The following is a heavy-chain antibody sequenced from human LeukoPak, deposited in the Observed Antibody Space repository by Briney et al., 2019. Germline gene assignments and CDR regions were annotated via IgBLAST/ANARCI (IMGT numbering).Heavy chain of an antibody. CDR3: ARDQIAAAGTLDY. CDR2: INWNGGST. J-gene: IGHJ4*02. D-gene: IGHD6-13*01. Sequence: PGGSLRLSCAASGFTFSSYWMSWVRQAPGKGLEWVSGINWNGGSTGYADSVKGRLTISRDNAKNSLYLQMNSLRAEDTALYYCARDQIAAAGTLDYWGQGTLVTVSS. CDR1: GFTFSSYW. V-gene: IGHV3-20*04.